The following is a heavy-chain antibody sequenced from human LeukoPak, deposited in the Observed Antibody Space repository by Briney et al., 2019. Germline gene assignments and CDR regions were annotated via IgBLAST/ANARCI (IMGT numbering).Heavy chain of an antibody. V-gene: IGHV4-59*08. D-gene: IGHD3-16*01. CDR3: ARIVDYDYVWGSQTWYFDY. J-gene: IGHJ4*02. CDR2: IYYSGST. CDR1: GGSISSYY. Sequence: SETLSLTCTVSGGSISSYYWSWIRQPPGKGLEWIGYIYYSGSTNYNPSLKSRVTISVDKSKNQFSLKLSSVTAADTAVYYCARIVDYDYVWGSQTWYFDYWGQGTLVTVSS.